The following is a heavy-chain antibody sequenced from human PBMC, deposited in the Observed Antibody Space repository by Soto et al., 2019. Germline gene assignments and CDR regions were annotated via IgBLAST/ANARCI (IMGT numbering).Heavy chain of an antibody. D-gene: IGHD3-3*01. CDR1: GFTFSSYA. J-gene: IGHJ6*03. V-gene: IGHV3-23*01. Sequence: EVQLLESGGGLVQPGGSLRLSCAASGFTFSSYAMSWVRQAPGKGLEWVSAISGSGGSTYYADSVKGRFTISRDNSKNTLYLQMNSLRAEDTAVYYCAKAQPVEWLLNYYYYMDVWGKGTTVTVSS. CDR2: ISGSGGST. CDR3: AKAQPVEWLLNYYYYMDV.